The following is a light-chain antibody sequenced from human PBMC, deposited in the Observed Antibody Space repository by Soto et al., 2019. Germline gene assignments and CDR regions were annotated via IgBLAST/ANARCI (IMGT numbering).Light chain of an antibody. CDR2: DAS. Sequence: EIVLTQSPATLSLSPGERATLSCRASQSFSDYLAWYQQKPGQAPRLLIYDASTRATGIAARFSGSGSGTDFTLTISSLEPEDIAVYYCQQRGIYPLTFGGGTKVEIK. CDR3: QQRGIYPLT. V-gene: IGKV3-11*01. J-gene: IGKJ4*01. CDR1: QSFSDY.